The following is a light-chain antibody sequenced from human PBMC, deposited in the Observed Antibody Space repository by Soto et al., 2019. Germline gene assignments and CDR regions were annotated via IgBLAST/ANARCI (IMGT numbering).Light chain of an antibody. V-gene: IGKV3-15*01. CDR3: RQYTHRPPMYT. CDR2: GVS. J-gene: IGKJ2*01. Sequence: EIVMTQSPATLSVSPGEGATLSCRASQSVNNNLAWYQQKPGQAPRLLIYGVSTRATGIPARFSGSGSGTEFTLTISSLQSEDFAVYYCRQYTHRPPMYTSGQGTKLEIK. CDR1: QSVNNN.